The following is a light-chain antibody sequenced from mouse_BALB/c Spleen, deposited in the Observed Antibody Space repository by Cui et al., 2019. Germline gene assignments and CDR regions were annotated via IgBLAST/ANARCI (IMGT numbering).Light chain of an antibody. V-gene: IGKV4-68*01. CDR1: SSVSY. Sequence: QIVLTQSPALMSASPGEKVTMTCSASSSVSYMYWYRQKPRSSPKPWIYLTANLASGVPARFSGSGSGTSYSLTISSMEAEDAATYYCQQWSSNPRTFGAGTKLELK. J-gene: IGKJ5*01. CDR3: QQWSSNPRT. CDR2: LTA.